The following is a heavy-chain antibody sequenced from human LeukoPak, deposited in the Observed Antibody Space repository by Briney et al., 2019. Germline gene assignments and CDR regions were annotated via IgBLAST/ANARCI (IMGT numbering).Heavy chain of an antibody. V-gene: IGHV3-21*01. CDR2: ISLRSTYI. Sequence: GGSLRLSCAVSGFTFSSSWMHWVRQAPGKGLEWVSSISLRSTYIYYADSVKGRFTISRDNAKNSLYLQMNSLRAEDTAVYYCVADSGYGLFDYWGQGSLVTVSS. CDR3: VADSGYGLFDY. J-gene: IGHJ4*02. D-gene: IGHD5-12*01. CDR1: GFTFSSSW.